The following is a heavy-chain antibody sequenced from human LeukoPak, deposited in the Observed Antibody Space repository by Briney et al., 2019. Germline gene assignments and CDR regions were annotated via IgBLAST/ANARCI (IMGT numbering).Heavy chain of an antibody. D-gene: IGHD4-17*01. Sequence: GGSLRLSCAASGFTFSSYAMSWVRQAPGKGLEWVSAISGSGGSTYYADSVKGRFTISRDNSKNTLYLQMNSLRAGDTAVYYCAKDYGDYTDVDYWGQGTLVTVSS. CDR1: GFTFSSYA. CDR2: ISGSGGST. J-gene: IGHJ4*02. V-gene: IGHV3-23*01. CDR3: AKDYGDYTDVDY.